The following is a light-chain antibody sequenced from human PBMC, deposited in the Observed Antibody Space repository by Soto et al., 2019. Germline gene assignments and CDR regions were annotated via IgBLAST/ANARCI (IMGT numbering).Light chain of an antibody. CDR1: SRDIGGYNY. Sequence: QSALTQPASVSGSPGQSITISCTGTSRDIGGYNYVSWYQQHPGKAPKLMIYEVSNRPSGVSNRFSGSKSGNTASLTISGLQAEDEADYYCSSYTTSSTVLFAGGTKVTVL. CDR3: SSYTTSSTVL. J-gene: IGLJ2*01. CDR2: EVS. V-gene: IGLV2-14*01.